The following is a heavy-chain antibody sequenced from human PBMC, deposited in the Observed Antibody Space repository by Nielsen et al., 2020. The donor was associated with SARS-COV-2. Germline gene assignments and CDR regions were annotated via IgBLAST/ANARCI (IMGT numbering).Heavy chain of an antibody. V-gene: IGHV3-33*06. J-gene: IGHJ4*02. CDR2: IWYDGSNK. D-gene: IGHD3-22*01. Sequence: VRQAPGKGLEWVAVIWYDGSNKYYADSVKGRFTISRDNSKNTLYLQMNSLRAEDTAVYYCAKASYNYYDSSGYYFTTLPDYWGQGTLVTVSS. CDR3: AKASYNYYDSSGYYFTTLPDY.